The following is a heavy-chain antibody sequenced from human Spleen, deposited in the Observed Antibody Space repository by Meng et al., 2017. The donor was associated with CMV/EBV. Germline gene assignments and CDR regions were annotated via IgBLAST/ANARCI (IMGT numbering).Heavy chain of an antibody. CDR3: AKDLGSNDYGEDY. CDR2: ISSSSAYI. V-gene: IGHV3-21*01. D-gene: IGHD4-17*01. J-gene: IGHJ4*02. CDR1: GFTFSTYS. Sequence: GESLKISCAASGFTFSTYSMTWVRQAPGKGLEWVSSISSSSAYIYYADSVKGRFTISRDNAKNSLYLQMNSLRAEDTAVYYCAKDLGSNDYGEDYWGQGTPVTVSS.